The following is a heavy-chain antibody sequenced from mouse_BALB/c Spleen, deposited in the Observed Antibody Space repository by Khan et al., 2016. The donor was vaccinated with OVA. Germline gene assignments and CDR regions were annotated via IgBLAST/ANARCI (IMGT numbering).Heavy chain of an antibody. V-gene: IGHV5-4*02. CDR2: ISDGGSYT. D-gene: IGHD2-14*01. CDR1: GFTFSDYY. J-gene: IGHJ3*02. CDR3: TRGGYGDCGY. Sequence: EVELVESGGGLAKPGGSLKLSCAASGFTFSDYYMYWVSQTPEKRLEWVATISDGGSYTYFPDSVEGRFTISRDNAKNNLYLQLISLKSEDTAMYFCTRGGYGDCGYWGQGILVTVS.